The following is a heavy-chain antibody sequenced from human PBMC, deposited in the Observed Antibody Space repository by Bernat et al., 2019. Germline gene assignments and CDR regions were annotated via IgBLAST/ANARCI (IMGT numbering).Heavy chain of an antibody. CDR1: GYTFTSYS. CDR2: INPNGGGT. D-gene: IGHD3-3*01. J-gene: IGHJ5*01. V-gene: IGHV1-2*06. CDR3: ARYYDFWSGYDS. Sequence: QVQLVQSGAEVKKPGASVRVSCRASGYTFTSYSISWVRQAPGQGLEWMGRINPNGGGTDFAQRFQGSVTMTRDTSIRTAYMELSGVTSDDTAIYYCARYYDFWSGYDSWGQGTLVTVSS.